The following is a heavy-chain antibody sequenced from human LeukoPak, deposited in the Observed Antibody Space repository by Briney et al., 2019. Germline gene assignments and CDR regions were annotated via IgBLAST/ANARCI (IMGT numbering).Heavy chain of an antibody. CDR1: GGSISYYY. J-gene: IGHJ5*02. Sequence: SGTLSLTCTVSGGSISYYYWSWIRQPPGKGLEWIGYIYYTGSTNYNPSLKSRVTISIDTSKNQLSLKLSSVTAADTAVYYYARGSGSYSNWFDPWGQGTLVTVS. CDR2: IYYTGST. V-gene: IGHV4-59*01. D-gene: IGHD1-26*01. CDR3: ARGSGSYSNWFDP.